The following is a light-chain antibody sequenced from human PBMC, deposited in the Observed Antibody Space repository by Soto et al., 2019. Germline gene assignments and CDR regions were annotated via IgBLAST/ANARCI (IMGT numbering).Light chain of an antibody. J-gene: IGKJ5*01. CDR1: QGISSY. CDR3: QRYYSYPGT. V-gene: IGKV1-8*01. CDR2: AAS. Sequence: AIRMTQSPSSFSASTGDRVTITCRASQGISSYLAWYQQKPGKAPKLLIYAASTLQSGVPSRFSGSGSGTDFTLTISCLQSEDFATYYCQRYYSYPGTFGQGTRLEIK.